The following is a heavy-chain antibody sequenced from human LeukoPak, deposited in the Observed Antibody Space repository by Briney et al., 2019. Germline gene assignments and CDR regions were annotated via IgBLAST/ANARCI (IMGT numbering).Heavy chain of an antibody. CDR1: GFTFSNYA. CDR3: AELGITMIGGV. D-gene: IGHD3-10*02. Sequence: GGSLRLSCAASGFTFSNYAIHWVRQAPGKGLEWLSYISSSGSTIKYADSVKGRFTISRGNAKNSLYLQMNSLRPEDTAVYYCAELGITMIGGVWGKGTTVTISS. CDR2: ISSSGSTI. J-gene: IGHJ6*04. V-gene: IGHV3-48*03.